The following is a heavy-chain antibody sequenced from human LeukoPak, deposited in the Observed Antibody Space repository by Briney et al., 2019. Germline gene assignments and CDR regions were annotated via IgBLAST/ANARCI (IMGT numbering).Heavy chain of an antibody. D-gene: IGHD4-11*01. CDR2: IYYSGST. V-gene: IGHV4-39*07. Sequence: SETLSLTCTVSGGSISSYYWSWIRQPPGKGLEWIVSIYYSGSTYYNPSLKSRVTISVDTSKNQFSLKLSSVTAADTAVYYCARGGGPLQSFDYWGQGTLVTVSS. CDR1: GGSISSYY. CDR3: ARGGGPLQSFDY. J-gene: IGHJ4*02.